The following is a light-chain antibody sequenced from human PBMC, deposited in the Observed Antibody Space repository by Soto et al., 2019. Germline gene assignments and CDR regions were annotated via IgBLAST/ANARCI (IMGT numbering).Light chain of an antibody. CDR3: QQYGSSGT. CDR1: QSVSSN. V-gene: IGKV3-20*01. CDR2: GAS. Sequence: EIVMTQSPATLSVSPWERATLSCRTSQSVSSNLAWYQQKPGQAPRLLIYGASNRATGIPARFSGSGSGTDFTLTISRLEPEDFAVYYCQQYGSSGTFGQGTKVDIK. J-gene: IGKJ1*01.